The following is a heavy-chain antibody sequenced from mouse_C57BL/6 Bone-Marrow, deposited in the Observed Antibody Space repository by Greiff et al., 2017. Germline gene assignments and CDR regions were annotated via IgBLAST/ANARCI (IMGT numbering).Heavy chain of an antibody. CDR1: GYTFTSYW. D-gene: IGHD1-1*01. CDR2: IHPNSGST. CDR3: ARGGYGSYWYFDV. J-gene: IGHJ1*03. Sequence: QVQLQQPGAELVKPGASVKLSCKASGYTFTSYWMHWVKQRPGPGLEWIGMIHPNSGSTNYNEKFKSKATLTVDKSSSTAYMQLSSLTSEDSAVYYCARGGYGSYWYFDVWGTGTTVTVSS. V-gene: IGHV1-64*01.